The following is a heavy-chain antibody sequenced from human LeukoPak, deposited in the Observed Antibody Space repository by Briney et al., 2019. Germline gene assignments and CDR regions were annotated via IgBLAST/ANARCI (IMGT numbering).Heavy chain of an antibody. J-gene: IGHJ4*02. CDR2: INHSGST. D-gene: IGHD6-25*01. CDR1: GGSFSGYY. CDR3: ARAETLAAIYFDF. V-gene: IGHV4-34*01. Sequence: SETLSLTCALYGGSFSGYYWTWIRQPPGKGLEWIGEINHSGSTNYNPSLKSRVTISLDSSKNQFFLRLTSVTAADTAMYYCARAETLAAIYFDFWGQGSLVTVSS.